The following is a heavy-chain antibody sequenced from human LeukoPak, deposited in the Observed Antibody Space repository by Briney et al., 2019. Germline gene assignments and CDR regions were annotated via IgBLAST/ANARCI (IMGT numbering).Heavy chain of an antibody. CDR3: ARDQRAQLWSYFDY. CDR1: GGSISSGGYY. J-gene: IGHJ4*02. Sequence: SENLSFNCTVSGGSISSGGYYWSWIRQHPGKGLEWIGYIYYSGCTYYNPSLKSRVTISVDTSKNQFSLKLSSVTAADTAVYYCARDQRAQLWSYFDYWGQGTLVTVSS. D-gene: IGHD5-18*01. CDR2: IYYSGCT. V-gene: IGHV4-31*03.